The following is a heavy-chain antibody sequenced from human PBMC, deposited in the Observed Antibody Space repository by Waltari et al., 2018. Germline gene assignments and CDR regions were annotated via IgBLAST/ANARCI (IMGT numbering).Heavy chain of an antibody. V-gene: IGHV1-8*01. D-gene: IGHD2-21*02. J-gene: IGHJ3*02. CDR2: MNPNRGNT. Sequence: QVQLVQSGAEVKKPGASVKVSCKASGYTFTSYDINWLRQATGQGLEWMGWMNPNRGNTGYAQKFQGRGTMTRNTSISTAYMELSSLRSEDTAVYYCARAGKVTRKAFDIWGQGTMVTVSA. CDR3: ARAGKVTRKAFDI. CDR1: GYTFTSYD.